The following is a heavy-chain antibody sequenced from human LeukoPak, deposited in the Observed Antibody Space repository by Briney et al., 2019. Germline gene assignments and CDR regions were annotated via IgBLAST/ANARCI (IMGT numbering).Heavy chain of an antibody. CDR3: ARGQQQLVDY. CDR1: GGSFSGYY. J-gene: IGHJ4*02. D-gene: IGHD6-13*01. CDR2: INHSGST. Sequence: SETLSLTCAVYGGSFSGYYWSWIRQPPGKGLEWIGEINHSGSTNYNPSLKSRVTISVDTSKNQFSLELSSVTAADTAVYYCARGQQQLVDYWGQGTLVTVSS. V-gene: IGHV4-34*01.